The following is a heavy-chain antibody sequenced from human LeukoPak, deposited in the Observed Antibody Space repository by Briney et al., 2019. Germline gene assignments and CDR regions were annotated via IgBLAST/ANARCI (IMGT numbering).Heavy chain of an antibody. V-gene: IGHV3-30*18. CDR1: GFTFSSYG. CDR3: AKDGVATIMGGYFDY. Sequence: GGSLRLPCAASGFTFSSYGMHWVRQAPGKGLEWVAVISYDGSNKYYADFVKGRFTISRDNSKNTLYLQMNSLRAEDTAVYYCAKDGVATIMGGYFDYWGQGTLVTVSS. J-gene: IGHJ4*02. D-gene: IGHD5-12*01. CDR2: ISYDGSNK.